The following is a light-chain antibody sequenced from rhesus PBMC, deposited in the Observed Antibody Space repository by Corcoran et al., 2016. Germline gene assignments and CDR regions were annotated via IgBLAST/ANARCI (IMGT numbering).Light chain of an antibody. CDR3: QHHDSAPRT. V-gene: IGKV1-21*01. Sequence: DIQMTQSPSSLSASVGDRVTITCRASQAISIWLAWYQQKQGKASKLLIYKASALESGGPSRFSGSGSGTEFTLTIGHLQPEDFATYYCQHHDSAPRTFGQGTKVEIK. CDR1: QAISIW. J-gene: IGKJ1*01. CDR2: KAS.